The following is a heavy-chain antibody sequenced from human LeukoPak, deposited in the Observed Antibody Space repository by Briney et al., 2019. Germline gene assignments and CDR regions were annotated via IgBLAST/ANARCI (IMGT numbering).Heavy chain of an antibody. CDR1: GFTFSRYE. V-gene: IGHV3-48*03. Sequence: GGTLRLSCAASGFTFSRYEMNWVRQAPGKGLEWISYIPTCGTSTYYADSVKGRFTISRDNGKTALSLQMNSLRAEDTAVYYCVVHSATSCYWGQGTLVTVSS. J-gene: IGHJ4*02. D-gene: IGHD1-26*01. CDR3: VVHSATSCY. CDR2: IPTCGTST.